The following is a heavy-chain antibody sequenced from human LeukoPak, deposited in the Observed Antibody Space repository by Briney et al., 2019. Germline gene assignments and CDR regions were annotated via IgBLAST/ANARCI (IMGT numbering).Heavy chain of an antibody. CDR1: GFTVSSNY. Sequence: GGSLRLSCAASGFTVSSNYMSWVRHTPGKGLEWVSLIYSGGSTYYADSVKGRFTISRDNSKNTLYLQMNSLRAEDTAVYYCASRVKGYYYGMDVWGQGTTVTVSS. CDR2: IYSGGST. CDR3: ASRVKGYYYGMDV. J-gene: IGHJ6*02. V-gene: IGHV3-66*01. D-gene: IGHD3-10*01.